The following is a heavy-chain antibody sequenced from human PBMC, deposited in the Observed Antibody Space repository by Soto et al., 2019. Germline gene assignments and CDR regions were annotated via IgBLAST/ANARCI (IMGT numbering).Heavy chain of an antibody. J-gene: IGHJ5*02. CDR2: IIPIFGTA. Sequence: SVKVSCKASGGTFSSYAISWVRQAPGQGLEWIGGIIPIFGTANYAQKFQGRVTITADKSTSTAYMELSSLRSEDTAVYYCASRTYYDFWSGYYEYNWFDPWGQGTLVTVSS. V-gene: IGHV1-69*06. D-gene: IGHD3-3*01. CDR1: GGTFSSYA. CDR3: ASRTYYDFWSGYYEYNWFDP.